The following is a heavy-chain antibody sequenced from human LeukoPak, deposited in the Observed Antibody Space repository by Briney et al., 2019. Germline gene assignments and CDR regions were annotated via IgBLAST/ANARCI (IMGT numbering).Heavy chain of an antibody. D-gene: IGHD3-10*01. V-gene: IGHV1-69*13. CDR2: IIPIFGTA. J-gene: IGHJ4*02. CDR3: ARDPRRFGELDY. CDR1: VGTFSSYA. Sequence: SVKVSCKASVGTFSSYAISWVRQAPGQGLEWMGGIIPIFGTANYAQKFQGRVTITADESTSTAYMELSSLRSEDTAVYYCARDPRRFGELDYWGQGTLVTVSS.